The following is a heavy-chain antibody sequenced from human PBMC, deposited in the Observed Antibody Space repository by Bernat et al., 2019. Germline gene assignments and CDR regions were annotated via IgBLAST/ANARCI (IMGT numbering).Heavy chain of an antibody. CDR1: GFTFDDYA. CDR3: AEDLWYFENKHWRSGDAFDI. D-gene: IGHD2-15*01. V-gene: IGHV3-43*02. CDR2: ISGDGSSI. Sequence: EVQLVESGGGVVQPGGSLRLSCAAPGFTFDDYAMHWVRLVPGKGLEWVSLISGDGSSIYYADSVKGRFTISRDNSKNSLYLQMNSLRTEDTALYYCAEDLWYFENKHWRSGDAFDIWGRGIMVTVSS. J-gene: IGHJ3*02.